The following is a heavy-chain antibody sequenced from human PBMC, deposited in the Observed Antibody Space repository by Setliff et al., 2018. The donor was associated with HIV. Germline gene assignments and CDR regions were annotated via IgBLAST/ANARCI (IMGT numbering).Heavy chain of an antibody. Sequence: ASVKVSCKASGGNFNTYGISWVRQAPGQGLEWMGGIIPVFNTSKYLQKFQGRVTITADESTSTVYLQMNSLKTEDTGVYYCTRGFGPNWGYYFDYWGQGTQVTVSS. J-gene: IGHJ4*02. CDR1: GGNFNTYG. D-gene: IGHD7-27*01. CDR3: TRGFGPNWGYYFDY. CDR2: IIPVFNTS. V-gene: IGHV1-69*13.